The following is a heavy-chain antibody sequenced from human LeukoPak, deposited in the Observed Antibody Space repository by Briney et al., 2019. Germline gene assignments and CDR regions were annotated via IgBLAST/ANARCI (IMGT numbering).Heavy chain of an antibody. D-gene: IGHD7-27*01. CDR2: IYTSGST. V-gene: IGHV4-34*01. Sequence: PSETLSLTCAVYGGSFSGYYWSWIRQPPGKGLEWIGRIYTSGSTNYNPSLKSRVTISVDTSKNQISLKLSSVTAADTAVYYCARGTNWGFEYWGQGTLVTVSS. CDR1: GGSFSGYY. CDR3: ARGTNWGFEY. J-gene: IGHJ4*02.